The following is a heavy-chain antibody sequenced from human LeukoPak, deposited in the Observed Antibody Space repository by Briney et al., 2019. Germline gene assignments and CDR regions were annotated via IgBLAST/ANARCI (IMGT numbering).Heavy chain of an antibody. V-gene: IGHV3-11*04. CDR2: ISSSGSTI. Sequence: GGSLRLSCAASGFTFSDYYMSWIRQAPGKGLEWVSYISSSGSTIYYADSVKGRFTISRDNAKNSLYLQMNSLRAEDTAVYYCARLLLWFGEFPVGMDVWGQGTTVTVSS. J-gene: IGHJ6*02. CDR1: GFTFSDYY. D-gene: IGHD3-10*01. CDR3: ARLLLWFGEFPVGMDV.